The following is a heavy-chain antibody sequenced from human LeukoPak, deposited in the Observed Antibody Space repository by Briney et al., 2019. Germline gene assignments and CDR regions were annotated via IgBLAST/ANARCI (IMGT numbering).Heavy chain of an antibody. Sequence: SETLSLTCTVSGYSISSGYYWGWIRQPPGKGLEWIGSIYHSGSTYYNPSLKSRVTISVDTSKNQFSLKLSSVTAADTAVYYCARLASITMVRGATSHFDYWGQGTLVTVSS. J-gene: IGHJ4*02. D-gene: IGHD3-10*01. CDR1: GYSISSGYY. CDR3: ARLASITMVRGATSHFDY. CDR2: IYHSGST. V-gene: IGHV4-38-2*02.